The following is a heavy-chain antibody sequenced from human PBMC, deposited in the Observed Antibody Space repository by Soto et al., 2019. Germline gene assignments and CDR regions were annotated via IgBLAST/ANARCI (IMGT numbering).Heavy chain of an antibody. V-gene: IGHV3-30*18. Sequence: QVQLVESGGGVVQPGRSLRLSCAASGFTFSSYGMHWVRQAPGKGLEWVAVISYDGSNKYYADSVKGRFTISRDNSKNTLYLQMNGLRAEDTAVYYCAKDSENGDYAPGGDWGQGTLVTVSS. CDR1: GFTFSSYG. CDR2: ISYDGSNK. CDR3: AKDSENGDYAPGGD. J-gene: IGHJ4*02. D-gene: IGHD4-17*01.